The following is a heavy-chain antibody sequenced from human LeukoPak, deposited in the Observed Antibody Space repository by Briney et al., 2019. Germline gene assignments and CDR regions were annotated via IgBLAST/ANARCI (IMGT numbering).Heavy chain of an antibody. D-gene: IGHD6-19*01. Sequence: PSETLSLTCTVSGGSIGSHYWSWIRQPPGKGLEWIGYVYYSGSTNYNPSLKSRVTISIDTSKNQFSLKLSSVTAADTAVYYCARQRYSSGRLDYWGQGTLVTVSS. CDR2: VYYSGST. J-gene: IGHJ4*02. V-gene: IGHV4-59*08. CDR1: GGSIGSHY. CDR3: ARQRYSSGRLDY.